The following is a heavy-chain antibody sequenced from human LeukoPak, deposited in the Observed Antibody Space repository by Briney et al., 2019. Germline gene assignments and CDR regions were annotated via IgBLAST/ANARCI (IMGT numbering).Heavy chain of an antibody. CDR1: GGSIGSYY. V-gene: IGHV4-59*01. J-gene: IGHJ6*02. CDR3: ARGYDFWSGYYGPAYYYGMDV. D-gene: IGHD3-3*01. CDR2: IYYSGST. Sequence: SETLSLTCTVSGGSIGSYYWSWIRQPPGKGLEWIGYIYYSGSTNYNPSLKSRVTISVDTSKNQFSLKLSSVTAADTAVYYCARGYDFWSGYYGPAYYYGMDVWGQGTTVTVSS.